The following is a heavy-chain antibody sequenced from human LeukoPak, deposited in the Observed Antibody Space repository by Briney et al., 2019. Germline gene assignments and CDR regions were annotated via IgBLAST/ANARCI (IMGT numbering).Heavy chain of an antibody. Sequence: GGSLRLSCAASGFTFSDYYMSWIRQAPGKGLVGGSYISSSGSTIYYADSVKGRFTISRDNAKNSLYLQMNSLRAEDTALYHCAREHRPWAGLSAFDIWGQGTMVTVSS. CDR1: GFTFSDYY. D-gene: IGHD6-6*01. V-gene: IGHV3-11*01. CDR3: AREHRPWAGLSAFDI. CDR2: ISSSGSTI. J-gene: IGHJ3*02.